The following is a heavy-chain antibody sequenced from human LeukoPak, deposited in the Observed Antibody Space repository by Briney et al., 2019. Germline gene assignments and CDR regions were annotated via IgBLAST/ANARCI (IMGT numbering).Heavy chain of an antibody. CDR2: NYTSRST. CDR1: AGFIVSYY. V-gene: IGHV4-4*07. J-gene: IGHJ6*03. Sequence: SQSRSLTSPVAAGFIVSYYWSCIRQPARRGLDWIACNYTSRSTNYNPALNSRVTMSVDTSKNQFSLKLSSVTAADTAVYYCARDARQGDYMDVWGKGTTVTVSS. D-gene: IGHD3-16*01. CDR3: ARDARQGDYMDV.